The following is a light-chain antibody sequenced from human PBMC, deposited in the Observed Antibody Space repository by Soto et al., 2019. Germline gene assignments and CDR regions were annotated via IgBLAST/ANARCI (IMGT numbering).Light chain of an antibody. CDR3: SSYTSSSTLYVV. V-gene: IGLV2-14*01. Sequence: QSVLTQPASVSGSPGQSITISYTGTSSDVGGYNYVSWYQQHPGKAPKLMIYEVSNRPSGVSNRFSGSKSGNTASLTISGLQAEDEADYYCSSYTSSSTLYVVFGGGTKVTVL. CDR2: EVS. CDR1: SSDVGGYNY. J-gene: IGLJ2*01.